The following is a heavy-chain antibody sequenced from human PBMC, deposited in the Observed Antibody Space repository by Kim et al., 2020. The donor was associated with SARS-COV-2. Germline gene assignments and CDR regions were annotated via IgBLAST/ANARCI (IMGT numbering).Heavy chain of an antibody. J-gene: IGHJ4*02. Sequence: NPYLKSRVTRSVDKSKNQFSLKLSSVTAADTAVYYCARAITIFGVVITFDYWGQGTLVTVSS. V-gene: IGHV4-4*02. D-gene: IGHD3-3*01. CDR3: ARAITIFGVVITFDY.